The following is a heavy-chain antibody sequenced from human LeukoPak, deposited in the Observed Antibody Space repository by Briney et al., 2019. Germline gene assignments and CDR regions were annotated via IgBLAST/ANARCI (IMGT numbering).Heavy chain of an antibody. V-gene: IGHV4-59*01. CDR1: GGSISSYY. CDR2: IYYSGGT. D-gene: IGHD6-13*01. CDR3: ARDRDRAAATHYGMDV. J-gene: IGHJ6*02. Sequence: SETLSLTCTVSGGSISSYYWSWIRQPPGKGLEWIGYIYYSGGTNYNPSLKSRVTISVDTSKNQLSLKLSSVTAADTAVYYCARDRDRAAATHYGMDVWGQGTTVTVSS.